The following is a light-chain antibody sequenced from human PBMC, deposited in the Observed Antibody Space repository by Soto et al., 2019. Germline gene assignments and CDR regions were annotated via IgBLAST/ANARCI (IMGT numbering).Light chain of an antibody. CDR3: QQYSSYGT. V-gene: IGKV1-5*01. J-gene: IGKJ5*01. CDR1: QSISSW. Sequence: DIQMTQSPSTLSASVGDRVTITGRASQSISSWLAWYQQKPGKAPKLLIYDASSLESGVPSRFSGSGSGTEFTLTISSLQPDDFATYYCQQYSSYGTFGQGTRLEIK. CDR2: DAS.